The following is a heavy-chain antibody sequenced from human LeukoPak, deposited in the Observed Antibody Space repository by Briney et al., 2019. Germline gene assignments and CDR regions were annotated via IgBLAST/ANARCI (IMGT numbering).Heavy chain of an antibody. Sequence: SETLSLTCTVSGGSISSYYWSWIRQPPGKGLEWIGYIYYSGSTNYNPSLKSRVTISVDTSKNQFSLKLSSVTAADTAVYYCARDGTIFGVSDWFDPWGQGTLVTVSS. D-gene: IGHD3-3*01. V-gene: IGHV4-59*01. CDR2: IYYSGST. CDR3: ARDGTIFGVSDWFDP. CDR1: GGSISSYY. J-gene: IGHJ5*02.